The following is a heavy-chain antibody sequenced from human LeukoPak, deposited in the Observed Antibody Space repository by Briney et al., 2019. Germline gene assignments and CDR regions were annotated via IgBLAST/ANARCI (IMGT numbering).Heavy chain of an antibody. J-gene: IGHJ6*03. CDR2: INHSGSS. Sequence: SETLSLTCAVYGGSFRGFYWTWIRQSPGKGLEWIGEINHSGSSSYNPSLKSRIMISVDMSKNQFSLKVRSVTAADTAVYYCARSHCGGDCYSSRWQILYGYYYYYMDVWDTGTTVTVSS. CDR1: GGSFRGFY. CDR3: ARSHCGGDCYSSRWQILYGYYYYYMDV. V-gene: IGHV4-34*01. D-gene: IGHD2-21*02.